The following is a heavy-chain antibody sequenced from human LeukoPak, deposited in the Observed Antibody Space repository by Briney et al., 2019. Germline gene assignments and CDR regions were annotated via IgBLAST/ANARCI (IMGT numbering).Heavy chain of an antibody. CDR3: AKDRGYSGYDSLFDY. D-gene: IGHD5-12*01. Sequence: GGSLRLSCAASGFTFDDYGMSWVRQAPGKGLERVSAISGSGGSTYYADSVKGRFTISRDNSKNTLYLQMNSLRAEDTAVYYCAKDRGYSGYDSLFDYWGQGTLVTVSS. CDR1: GFTFDDYG. J-gene: IGHJ4*02. CDR2: ISGSGGST. V-gene: IGHV3-23*01.